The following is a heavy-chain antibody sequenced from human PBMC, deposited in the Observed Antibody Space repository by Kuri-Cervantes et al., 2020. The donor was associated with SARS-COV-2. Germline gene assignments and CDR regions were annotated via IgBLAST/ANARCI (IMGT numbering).Heavy chain of an antibody. J-gene: IGHJ6*02. D-gene: IGHD3-10*01. V-gene: IGHV3-74*01. CDR1: GFTFSSYW. CDR2: INSDGSST. CDR3: ARDYQYYYGSGSYYLVYYYYGMDV. Sequence: GESLKISCAASGFTFSSYWMHWVRQAPGKGLVWVSRINSDGSSTSYADSVKGRFTISSDNAKNTLYLQMNSLRAEDTAVYYCARDYQYYYGSGSYYLVYYYYGMDVWGQGTTVTVSS.